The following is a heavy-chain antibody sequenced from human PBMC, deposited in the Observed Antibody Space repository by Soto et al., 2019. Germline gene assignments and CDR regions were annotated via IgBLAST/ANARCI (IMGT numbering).Heavy chain of an antibody. CDR3: AREREYCGGDCYPAHFDY. D-gene: IGHD2-21*02. Sequence: SETLSLTCTVSGGSISSGGYYWSWIRQHPGKGLEWIGYIYYSGSTYYNPSLKSRVTISVDTSKNQFSLKLSSVTAADTAVYYCAREREYCGGDCYPAHFDYWGQGTLVTVSS. CDR1: GGSISSGGYY. V-gene: IGHV4-31*03. J-gene: IGHJ4*02. CDR2: IYYSGST.